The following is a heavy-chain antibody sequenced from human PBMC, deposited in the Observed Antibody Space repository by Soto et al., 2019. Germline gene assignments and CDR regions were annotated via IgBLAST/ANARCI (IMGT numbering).Heavy chain of an antibody. CDR2: IIPIVGAA. V-gene: IGHV1-69*01. D-gene: IGHD3-9*01. CDR3: ARDPGFLDEKWGGWFHS. CDR1: GGTFGTYV. J-gene: IGHJ5*01. Sequence: QVQLVQSGAEVKRPGSSVKVSCKASGGTFGTYVIAWVRQAPGQGLEWMGGIIPIVGAANSTHKFQGRLTMTADESTSTVYMELSKLRSEDTAFYFSARDPGFLDEKWGGWFHSWGHGTLVTVSS.